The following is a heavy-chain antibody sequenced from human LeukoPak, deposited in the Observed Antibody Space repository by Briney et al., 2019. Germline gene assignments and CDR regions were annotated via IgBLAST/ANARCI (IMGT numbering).Heavy chain of an antibody. CDR2: IYYSGST. Sequence: PSETLSLTCTVSGGSISSSSYYWGWIRQPPGKGLKWIGSIYYSGSTYYNPSLKSRVTISVDTSKNQFSLKLSSVTAADTAVYYCARVGYGSGSSFDYWGQGTLVTVSS. D-gene: IGHD3-10*01. CDR3: ARVGYGSGSSFDY. J-gene: IGHJ4*02. V-gene: IGHV4-39*07. CDR1: GGSISSSSYY.